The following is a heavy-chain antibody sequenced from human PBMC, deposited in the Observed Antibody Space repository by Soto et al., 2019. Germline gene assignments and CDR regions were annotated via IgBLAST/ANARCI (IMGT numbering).Heavy chain of an antibody. Sequence: PSETLSLTCTVSGGSISSYYWSWIRQPPGKGLEWIGYIYYSGSTSYNPSLKSRVTISVDTSKNQFSLKLSSVTAADTAVYYCAREVGRPLDYYYYMDVWGKGTTVTVSS. CDR2: IYYSGST. D-gene: IGHD6-6*01. CDR3: AREVGRPLDYYYYMDV. V-gene: IGHV4-59*01. J-gene: IGHJ6*03. CDR1: GGSISSYY.